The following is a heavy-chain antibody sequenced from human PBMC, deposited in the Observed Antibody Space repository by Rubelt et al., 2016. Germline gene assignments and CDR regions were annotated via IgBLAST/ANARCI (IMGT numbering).Heavy chain of an antibody. CDR2: IKYDGSEK. CDR1: GFTFDDFA. V-gene: IGHV3-7*01. J-gene: IGHJ4*02. Sequence: EVQLVESGGGLVQPGRSLRLSCAASGFTFDDFAMHWVRQAPGKGLEWVANIKYDGSEKYYVDSMKGRFTISRDNAKNSLYLQMNSLKVEDTAVYYGARVRYSSGWGFDYWGQGTPVTVSS. CDR3: ARVRYSSGWGFDY. D-gene: IGHD6-19*01.